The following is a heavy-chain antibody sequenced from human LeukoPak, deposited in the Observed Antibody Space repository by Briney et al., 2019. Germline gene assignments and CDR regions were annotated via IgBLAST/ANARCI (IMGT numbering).Heavy chain of an antibody. CDR1: GGSFSGYY. V-gene: IGHV4-34*01. Sequence: KASETLSLTCAVYGGSFSGYYWSWIRQPPGKGLEWIGEINHSGSTNYNPSLKSRVTISVDTSKNQFSLKLSSVTAADTAVYYCARQLVRHHYYYYSMDVCGKRTTVTVSS. CDR2: INHSGST. CDR3: ARQLVRHHYYYYSMDV. J-gene: IGHJ6*03. D-gene: IGHD6-6*01.